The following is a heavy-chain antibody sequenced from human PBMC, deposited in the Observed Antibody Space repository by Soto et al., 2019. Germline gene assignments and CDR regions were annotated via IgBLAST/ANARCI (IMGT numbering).Heavy chain of an antibody. CDR2: IFSNDEK. CDR3: ARSRVVTTYYYYYMDV. D-gene: IGHD4-4*01. J-gene: IGHJ6*03. CDR1: GFSLSNARMG. Sequence: SGPTLVNPTETLTLTCTVSGFSLSNARMGVSWIRQPPGKALEWLAHIFSNDEKSYSTSLKSRLTISKDTSKSQVVLTMTNMDPVDTATYYCARSRVVTTYYYYYMDVWGKGTTVTVSS. V-gene: IGHV2-26*01.